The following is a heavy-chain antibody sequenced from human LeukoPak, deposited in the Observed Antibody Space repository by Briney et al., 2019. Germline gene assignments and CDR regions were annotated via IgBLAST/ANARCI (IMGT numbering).Heavy chain of an antibody. V-gene: IGHV3-66*01. J-gene: IGHJ6*02. Sequence: GGSLRLSCAASGFTVSSNYMSWVRQAPGKGLEWVSVIYSGGNTYYADSVKGRFTISRDNSKNTLYLQMNSLRAEDTAVYYCASRLLTRGFYYYGMDVWGQGTTVTVSS. CDR2: IYSGGNT. D-gene: IGHD1-14*01. CDR1: GFTVSSNY. CDR3: ASRLLTRGFYYYGMDV.